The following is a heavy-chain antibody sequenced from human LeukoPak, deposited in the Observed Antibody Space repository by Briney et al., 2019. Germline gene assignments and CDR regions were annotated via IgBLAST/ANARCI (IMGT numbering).Heavy chain of an antibody. CDR2: ISGSGGST. V-gene: IGHV3-23*01. J-gene: IGHJ4*02. CDR1: GFTFSSYS. Sequence: GGSLRLSCAASGFTFSSYSMNWVRQAPGKGLEWVSAISGSGGSTYYADSVKGRFTISRDNSKNTLYLQMNSLRAEDTAVYYCAKKRSSGVVPYYFDYWGQGTLVTVSS. CDR3: AKKRSSGVVPYYFDY. D-gene: IGHD3-3*01.